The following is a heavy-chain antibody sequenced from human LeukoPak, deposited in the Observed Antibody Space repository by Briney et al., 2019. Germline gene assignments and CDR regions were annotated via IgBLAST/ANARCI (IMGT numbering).Heavy chain of an antibody. CDR3: AREPGGGQWLPGY. Sequence: GGSLRLSCAASGFTFSSFGMNWVRQAPGKGLEWVASINSSATYISNADSVKGRFTISRDNAQTSLHLKMNSLRADDTAVYYCAREPGGGQWLPGYWGQGTLVTVS. CDR2: INSSATYI. J-gene: IGHJ4*02. CDR1: GFTFSSFG. V-gene: IGHV3-21*01. D-gene: IGHD6-19*01.